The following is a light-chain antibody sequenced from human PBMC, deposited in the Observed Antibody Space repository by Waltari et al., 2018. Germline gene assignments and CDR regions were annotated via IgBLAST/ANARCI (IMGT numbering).Light chain of an antibody. Sequence: EIVMTQSPATLSVSPGERATLSCRASQSVSSNLAWYQQKPGQAPRLLIYGASTRATGIPVRFSGSGSGTEFTLTISSLQSEDFAVYHCQQYNSWPRTFGQGTKVEIK. V-gene: IGKV3-15*01. J-gene: IGKJ1*01. CDR1: QSVSSN. CDR3: QQYNSWPRT. CDR2: GAS.